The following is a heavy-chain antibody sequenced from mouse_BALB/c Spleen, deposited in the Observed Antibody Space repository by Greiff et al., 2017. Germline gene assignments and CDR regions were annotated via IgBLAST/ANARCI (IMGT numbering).Heavy chain of an antibody. CDR1: GYTFTSYN. D-gene: IGHD1-2*01. CDR2: IYPGNGDT. V-gene: IGHV1-12*01. Sequence: LQQPGAELVKPGASVKMSCKASGYTFTSYNMHWVKQTPGQGLEWIGAIYPGNGDTSYNQKFKGKATLTADKSSSTAYMQLSSLTSEDSAVYYCARWEKLGTTATGFDYWGQGTTLTVSS. J-gene: IGHJ2*01. CDR3: ARWEKLGTTATGFDY.